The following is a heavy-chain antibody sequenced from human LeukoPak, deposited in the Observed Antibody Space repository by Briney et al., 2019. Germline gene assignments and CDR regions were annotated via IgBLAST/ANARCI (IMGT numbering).Heavy chain of an antibody. CDR2: MNPNSGNT. D-gene: IGHD5-12*01. CDR1: GYTFTSYD. J-gene: IGHJ4*02. V-gene: IGHV1-8*01. Sequence: GASVKVSCKASGYTFTSYDINWVRQATGQGLEWMGWMNPNSGNTGYAQKFQGRVTMTRNTSISTAYMELSSLRSEDTAVYYCARVARDSGYDLNYWGQGTLVTVSS. CDR3: ARVARDSGYDLNY.